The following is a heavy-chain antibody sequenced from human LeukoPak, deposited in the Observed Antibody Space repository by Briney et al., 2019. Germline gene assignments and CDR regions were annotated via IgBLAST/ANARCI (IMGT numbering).Heavy chain of an antibody. D-gene: IGHD6-19*01. CDR1: GFTFSGSV. CDR2: IRSKANNYAT. J-gene: IGHJ6*02. CDR3: TSPKADSSYYGLDV. V-gene: IGHV3-73*01. Sequence: GGSLRLSCAASGFTFSGSVMHWVRQASGKGLEWVARIRSKANNYATAYAASVKGRFTVSRDDSKNTAYLQVNSLKTEDTVVYYCTSPKADSSYYGLDVWGHGTTVTVSS.